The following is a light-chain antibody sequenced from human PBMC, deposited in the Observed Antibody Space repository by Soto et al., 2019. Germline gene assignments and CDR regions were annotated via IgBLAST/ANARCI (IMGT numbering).Light chain of an antibody. CDR3: SSYTSTTTLYV. J-gene: IGLJ1*01. CDR1: SSDLYDYNY. V-gene: IGLV2-14*01. Sequence: QSVLTRPASVSGSPGQSITISCTGTSSDLYDYNYVSWYQQHPGKAPKLLIYEVSDRPSGVSDRFSGSKSGNTASLTISGLLPEDEADYYCSSYTSTTTLYVFGTGTKVTVL. CDR2: EVS.